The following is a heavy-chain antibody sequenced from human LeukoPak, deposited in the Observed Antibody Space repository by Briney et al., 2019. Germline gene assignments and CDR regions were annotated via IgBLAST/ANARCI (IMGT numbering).Heavy chain of an antibody. CDR2: ISGSGGST. CDR1: GFTFSSYA. D-gene: IGHD3-22*01. CDR3: ARDFPYYYDSSGYYPGPFDY. V-gene: IGHV3-23*01. J-gene: IGHJ4*02. Sequence: GGSLRLSCAASGFTFSSYAMSWVRQAPAKGLEWVSAISGSGGSTYYADSVKGRFTISRDNAKNSLYLQMNSLRAEDTAVYYCARDFPYYYDSSGYYPGPFDYWGQGTLVTVSS.